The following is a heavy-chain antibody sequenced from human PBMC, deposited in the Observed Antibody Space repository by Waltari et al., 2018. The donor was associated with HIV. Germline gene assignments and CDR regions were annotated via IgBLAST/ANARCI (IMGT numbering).Heavy chain of an antibody. CDR3: ATTRETMGVDFDY. V-gene: IGHV1-69*02. D-gene: IGHD3-10*01. CDR1: GGTFLSYS. Sequence: QVQLVQSGAEVRRPGSSVKVSCKASGGTFLSYSINWVRQAPGQGLEWMGGMDPMSDKPNYAQKFRGRVTITADKSTSTAYMELNNLRFGDTAVYYCATTRETMGVDFDYWGQGTLVAVSS. CDR2: MDPMSDKP. J-gene: IGHJ4*02.